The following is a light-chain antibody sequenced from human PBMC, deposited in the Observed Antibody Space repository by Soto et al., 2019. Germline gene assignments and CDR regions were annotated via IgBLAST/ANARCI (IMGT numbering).Light chain of an antibody. CDR2: KAS. CDR3: QQYNSYPLT. Sequence: DIQMTQSPSTLSASVGDRVTITCRASQSISRLLAWYQQKPGRAPILLIYKASTLESGVPSRFSGSGSGTEFTLTISSLQPDDSATYYCQQYNSYPLTFGQGTRLEI. V-gene: IGKV1-5*03. CDR1: QSISRL. J-gene: IGKJ5*01.